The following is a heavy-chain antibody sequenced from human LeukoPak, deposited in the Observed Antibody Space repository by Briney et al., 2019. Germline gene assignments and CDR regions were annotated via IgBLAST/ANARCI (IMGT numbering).Heavy chain of an antibody. CDR1: GFTFDDYT. V-gene: IGHV3-43*01. Sequence: PGGSLRLSCAASGFTFDDYTMHWVRQAPGKGLEWVSLISWDGGSTYYADSVKGRFTISRDNSKNSLYLQMNCLRTEDTALYYCAKDSGVAGPIDYWGQGTLVTVSS. CDR3: AKDSGVAGPIDY. J-gene: IGHJ4*02. D-gene: IGHD6-19*01. CDR2: ISWDGGST.